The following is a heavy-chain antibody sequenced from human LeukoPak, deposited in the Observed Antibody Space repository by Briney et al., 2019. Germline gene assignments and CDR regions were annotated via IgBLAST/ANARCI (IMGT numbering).Heavy chain of an antibody. V-gene: IGHV1-69*10. CDR3: AKDYDVLTGIGWFDP. CDR1: GGPFNTYA. J-gene: IGHJ5*02. D-gene: IGHD3-9*01. CDR2: IIPILGRT. Sequence: SVKVSFKASGGPFNTYAISWLRQAPGQGLEWMGGIIPILGRTNYAQRFQGRVTITADESTTTAYMELSSLRSEDTALYYCAKDYDVLTGIGWFDPWGQGTLVTVSS.